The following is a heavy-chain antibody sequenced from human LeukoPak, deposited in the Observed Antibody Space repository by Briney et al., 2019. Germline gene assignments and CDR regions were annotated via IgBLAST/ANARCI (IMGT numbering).Heavy chain of an antibody. CDR3: ARFIWELLLHYYFDY. CDR2: ISSSSSTI. V-gene: IGHV3-48*01. J-gene: IGHJ4*02. CDR1: GFTFSSYS. Sequence: GSLRLSCAASGFTFSSYSMNWVRQAPGKGLEWVSYISSSSSTIYCADSVKGRFTISRDNAKNSLYLQMNSLRAEDTAVYYCARFIWELLLHYYFDYWGQGTLVTVSS. D-gene: IGHD1-26*01.